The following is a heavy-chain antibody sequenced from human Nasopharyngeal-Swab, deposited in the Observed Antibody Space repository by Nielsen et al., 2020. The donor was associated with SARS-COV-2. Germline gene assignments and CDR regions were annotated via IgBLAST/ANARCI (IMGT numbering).Heavy chain of an antibody. V-gene: IGHV4-59*08. J-gene: IGHJ6*04. CDR1: GGSISPYY. CDR2: IYYTGST. Sequence: SETLSLTCTASGGSISPYYWGWIRQPPGKGLEWIGYIYYTGSTNYNPSLKSRLTISVDRSKNQFSLRLSSVTAADTAVYYCARHFRGGDVWGNGTTVTVSS. CDR3: ARHFRGGDV. D-gene: IGHD3-10*01.